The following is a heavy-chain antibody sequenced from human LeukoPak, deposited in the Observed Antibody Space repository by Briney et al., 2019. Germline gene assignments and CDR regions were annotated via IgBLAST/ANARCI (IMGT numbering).Heavy chain of an antibody. J-gene: IGHJ5*02. Sequence: SETLSLTCTVSGGSISSGSYYWSWIRQPAGKGLEWIGRIYISGSTNYIPSLKSRVTISVDTSKNQSSLKLSSVTAADMALYYCARGGRITAAVGFNWFDPWGQGTLVTVSS. CDR1: GGSISSGSYY. V-gene: IGHV4-61*02. CDR3: ARGGRITAAVGFNWFDP. D-gene: IGHD6-25*01. CDR2: IYISGST.